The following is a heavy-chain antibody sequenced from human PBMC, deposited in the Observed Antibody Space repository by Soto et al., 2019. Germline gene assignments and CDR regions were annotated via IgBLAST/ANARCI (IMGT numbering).Heavy chain of an antibody. V-gene: IGHV4-34*01. CDR3: ARGGSNDWQVAFDI. J-gene: IGHJ3*02. CDR1: GGSFSTYY. CDR2: INHSGSN. D-gene: IGHD3-9*01. Sequence: SETLSLTCVVSGGSFSTYYYNWIRQSPGKGLEWIGEINHSGSNNYSPSLKSRVAMSLDTSKNQFSLKLTSVTAADTAVYYCARGGSNDWQVAFDIWGQGTMVTVSS.